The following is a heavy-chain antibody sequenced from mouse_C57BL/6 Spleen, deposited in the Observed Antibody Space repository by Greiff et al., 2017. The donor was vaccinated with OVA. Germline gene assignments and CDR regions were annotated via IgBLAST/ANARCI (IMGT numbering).Heavy chain of an antibody. CDR2: IWRGGST. CDR1: GFSLTSYG. CDR3: AKEGGYDEYFDY. D-gene: IGHD2-2*01. J-gene: IGHJ2*01. V-gene: IGHV2-5*01. Sequence: VQLVESGPGLVQPSQRLSITCTVSGFSLTSYGVHWVRPSPGKGLEWLGVIWRGGSTDYNAAFMSRLSITKDNSKSQVFFKMNSLQADDTAIYYCAKEGGYDEYFDYWGQGTTLTVSS.